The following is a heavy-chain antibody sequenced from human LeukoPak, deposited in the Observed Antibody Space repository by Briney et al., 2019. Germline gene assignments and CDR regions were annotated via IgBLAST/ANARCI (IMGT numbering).Heavy chain of an antibody. Sequence: GGSLRLSCAASGFTFSRYAMSWVRQAPGKGLEWVSALSASGGSTYYADSAKGRFTISRDNSRNTLFLQMNSLRAEDTAVYYCAKDAVRVGSCSSTSCYSDPVDYWGQGTLVTVSS. J-gene: IGHJ4*02. D-gene: IGHD2-2*01. V-gene: IGHV3-23*01. CDR2: LSASGGST. CDR3: AKDAVRVGSCSSTSCYSDPVDY. CDR1: GFTFSRYA.